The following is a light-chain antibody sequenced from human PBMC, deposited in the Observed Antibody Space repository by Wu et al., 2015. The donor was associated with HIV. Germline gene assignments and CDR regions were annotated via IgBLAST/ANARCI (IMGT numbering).Light chain of an antibody. CDR2: GAS. CDR1: QSVSSNY. V-gene: IGKV3-20*01. CDR3: QQYGTSPRYS. J-gene: IGKJ2*03. Sequence: EIVLTQSPGTLSLSPGERATLSCRASQSVSSNYLAWYQQKPGQAPRLLIYGASRRATGIPDRFSGSGSATEFTLTISRLESEDFAVYYCQQYGTSPRYSFGQGTKLEIK.